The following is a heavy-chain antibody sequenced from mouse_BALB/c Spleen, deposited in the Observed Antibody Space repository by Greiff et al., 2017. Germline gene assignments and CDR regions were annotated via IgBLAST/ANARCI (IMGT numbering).Heavy chain of an antibody. CDR3: ERVWGFDY. Sequence: QVQLQQSAAELARPGASVTMSCTASGYTFTSYSLHWLNQRPEQGLEWMGYIIPSSGNTEYNQKFKDKTTLTADKSSSTDSMQLNSLTTEDSAVYYCERVWGFDYWGQGTTLTVSA. CDR1: GYTFTSYS. J-gene: IGHJ2*01. V-gene: IGHV1-4*02. CDR2: IIPSSGNT. D-gene: IGHD4-1*01.